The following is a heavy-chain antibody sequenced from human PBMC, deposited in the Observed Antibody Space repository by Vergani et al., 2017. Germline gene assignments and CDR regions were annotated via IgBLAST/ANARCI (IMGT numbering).Heavy chain of an antibody. J-gene: IGHJ4*02. V-gene: IGHV1-69*02. CDR1: GDIFNNYT. Sequence: QVHLEQSGTEVKKPGSSVKVSCKVSGDIFNNYTVTWVRQAPGQGLEWMGRIIPIIRLATSAQKFQDRVKITGDTSTNTVYMEMKNLRSEDTAVYYCARVSPGDNGGWEPFDYWGQGTLVTVSS. CDR2: IIPIIRLA. CDR3: ARVSPGDNGGWEPFDY. D-gene: IGHD4-23*01.